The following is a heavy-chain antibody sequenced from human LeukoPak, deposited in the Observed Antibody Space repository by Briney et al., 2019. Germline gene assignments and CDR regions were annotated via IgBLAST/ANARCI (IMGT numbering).Heavy chain of an antibody. CDR3: AKDREGNGYSIDAFDI. D-gene: IGHD5-24*01. CDR2: ISGSGGRT. CDR1: GFTFSSYA. Sequence: GGSLRLSCAASGFTFSSYAMSWVRQAPGKGMEWVSAISGSGGRTYYADSVKGRFTISRDNSKNTLYLQMNSLRAEDTAVYYCAKDREGNGYSIDAFDIWGQGTMVTVSS. J-gene: IGHJ3*02. V-gene: IGHV3-23*01.